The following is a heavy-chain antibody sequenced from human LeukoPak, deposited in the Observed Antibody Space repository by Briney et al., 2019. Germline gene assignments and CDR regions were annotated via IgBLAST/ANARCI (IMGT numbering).Heavy chain of an antibody. Sequence: PSETLSLTCTVSGVSTTNGIYYWAWIRQSPGKGLEWIVSVHNVGSTYYNLSLRSRVTMSIDTSKNQFSLRLNSVTAADTAVYYCARHAEYNSGWHFYLDHWGQGILVTVSS. CDR3: ARHAEYNSGWHFYLDH. D-gene: IGHD6-19*01. V-gene: IGHV4-39*01. J-gene: IGHJ4*02. CDR1: GVSTTNGIYY. CDR2: VHNVGST.